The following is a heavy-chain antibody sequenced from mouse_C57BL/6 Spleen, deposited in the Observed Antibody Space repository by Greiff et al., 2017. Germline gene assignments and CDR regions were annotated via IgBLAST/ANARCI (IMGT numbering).Heavy chain of an antibody. CDR1: GYTFTSYW. Sequence: QVQLQQPGAELVRPGSSVKLSCKASGYTFTSYWMDWVKQRPGQGLEWIGNIYPSDSETHYNQKFKDKATLTVDKSSSTAYMQLSSLTSEDSAVYYCARNYYGSSYPVAYWGQGTLVTVSA. J-gene: IGHJ3*01. CDR2: IYPSDSET. CDR3: ARNYYGSSYPVAY. D-gene: IGHD1-1*01. V-gene: IGHV1-61*01.